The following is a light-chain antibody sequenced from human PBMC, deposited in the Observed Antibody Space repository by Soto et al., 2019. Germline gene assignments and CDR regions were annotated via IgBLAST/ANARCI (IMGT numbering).Light chain of an antibody. J-gene: IGLJ3*02. CDR3: QSYDSSLSGWV. CDR1: SSNIGAGYD. CDR2: GNG. Sequence: QSVLTQPPSVSGAPGQRVTISCTGSSSNIGAGYDVHWYQQLPGTAPKLLIYGNGNRPSGVPDRFSGSKSGTSASLAITGLQAEDEADYDCQSYDSSLSGWVFGGGTKLNVL. V-gene: IGLV1-40*01.